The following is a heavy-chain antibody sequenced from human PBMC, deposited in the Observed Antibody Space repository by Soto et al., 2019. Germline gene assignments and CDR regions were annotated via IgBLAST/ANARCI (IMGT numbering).Heavy chain of an antibody. CDR1: VYSFTNDW. J-gene: IGHJ5*02. D-gene: IGHD2-15*01. CDR3: ARKDCGGASCYSSDWFDP. Sequence: GESLKISCQGSVYSFTNDWIGGVREMRGKGLEWMGIIYPGDSDTRYSPSFQGQVTISADKSISTAYLQWSSLKASDTAIYYCARKDCGGASCYSSDWFDPWGQGTLVTVSS. CDR2: IYPGDSDT. V-gene: IGHV5-51*01.